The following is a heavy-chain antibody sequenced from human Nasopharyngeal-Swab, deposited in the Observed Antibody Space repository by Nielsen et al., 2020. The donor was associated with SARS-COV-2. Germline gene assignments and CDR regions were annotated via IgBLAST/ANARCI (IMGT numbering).Heavy chain of an antibody. CDR3: ARETPYSSSWDYYYYYMDV. J-gene: IGHJ6*03. D-gene: IGHD6-13*01. V-gene: IGHV2-70*11. CDR2: IDWEDDK. Sequence: PGKALEWLARIDWEDDKYYSTSLKTRLTISKDTSKNQVVLTMTNMDPVDTATYYCARETPYSSSWDYYYYYMDVWGKGTTVTVSS.